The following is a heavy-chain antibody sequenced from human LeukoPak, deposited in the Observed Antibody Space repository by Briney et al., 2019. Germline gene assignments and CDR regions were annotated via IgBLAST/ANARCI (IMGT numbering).Heavy chain of an antibody. D-gene: IGHD3-10*02. CDR2: ISSSGSTI. CDR3: AELGITMIGGV. Sequence: GGSLRLSCTASGFTFSSYSMNWVRQAPGKGLEWVSYISSSGSTIYYADSVKGRFTISRDNAKNSLYLQMNSLRAEDTAVYYCAELGITMIGGVWGKGTTVTISS. J-gene: IGHJ6*04. V-gene: IGHV3-48*04. CDR1: GFTFSSYS.